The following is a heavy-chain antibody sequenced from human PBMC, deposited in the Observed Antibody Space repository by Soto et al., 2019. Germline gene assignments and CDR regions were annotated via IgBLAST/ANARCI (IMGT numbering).Heavy chain of an antibody. CDR2: INAGNGNT. J-gene: IGHJ4*02. V-gene: IGHV1-3*05. Sequence: QVQLVQSGAEEKKPGASVKVSCKASGYTFTSYAMHWVRQAPGQRLEWMGWINAGNGNTKYSQKFQGRVTITRDTSAGTGYMELRSLRSEDTAVYYCARSIVVVTALDYWGQGTLVTVSS. D-gene: IGHD2-21*02. CDR1: GYTFTSYA. CDR3: ARSIVVVTALDY.